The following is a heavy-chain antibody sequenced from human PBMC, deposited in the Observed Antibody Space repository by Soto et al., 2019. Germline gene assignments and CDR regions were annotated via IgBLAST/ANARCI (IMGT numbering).Heavy chain of an antibody. D-gene: IGHD3-9*01. V-gene: IGHV1-18*01. Sequence: AASVKVSCKASGYTFTSYGISWVRQAPGQGLEWMGWISAYNGNTNYAQKLQGRVTMTTDTSTSTAYMELRSLRSDDTAVYYCAGPNYDILTGYLPYGMDVWGQGTTVTVSS. J-gene: IGHJ6*02. CDR2: ISAYNGNT. CDR3: AGPNYDILTGYLPYGMDV. CDR1: GYTFTSYG.